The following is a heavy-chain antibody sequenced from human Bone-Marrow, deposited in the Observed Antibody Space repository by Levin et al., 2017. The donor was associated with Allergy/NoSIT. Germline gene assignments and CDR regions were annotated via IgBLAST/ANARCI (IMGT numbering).Heavy chain of an antibody. D-gene: IGHD6-13*01. CDR2: ISGGGGST. CDR1: GFTFSNYA. Sequence: GGSLRLSCAASGFTFSNYAMSWVRQAPGKGLEWVSAISGGGGSTDYADSVKGRFTISRDNSKSALYMQMNSLRAEDTAVYYCAKAAPYSGGGYSISGSWGQGTLVTVSS. CDR3: AKAAPYSGGGYSISGS. V-gene: IGHV3-23*01. J-gene: IGHJ5*02.